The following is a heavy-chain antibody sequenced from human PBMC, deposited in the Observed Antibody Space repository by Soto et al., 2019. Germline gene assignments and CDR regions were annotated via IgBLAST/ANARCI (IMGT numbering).Heavy chain of an antibody. CDR3: TTDRTVLVPGAMWDWFEP. D-gene: IGHD2-2*01. J-gene: IGHJ5*02. CDR2: IKSKTDGGTT. V-gene: IGHV3-15*07. Sequence: EVQLVESGGGLVKPGGSLRLSCAASGFTFSNAWMNWVRQAPGKGLEWVGRIKSKTDGGTTDYAAPVKGRFDISRDYSKTTLYLQMNSMKTENPAVYYYTTDRTVLVPGAMWDWFEPWGQGNLVTVSS. CDR1: GFTFSNAW.